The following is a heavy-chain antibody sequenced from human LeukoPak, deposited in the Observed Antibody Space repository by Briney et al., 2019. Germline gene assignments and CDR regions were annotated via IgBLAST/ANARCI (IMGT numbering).Heavy chain of an antibody. CDR1: GYTFTNYG. Sequence: GASVQVSCKASGYTFTNYGITWVRQDPGQGLEWMGWISAYNGHTNYGQNLQGRVTMTIDTSTSTAYMEVRSLRSDDTAVYYCARDLGYHQFDPWGQGTLVTVSS. V-gene: IGHV1-18*01. CDR3: ARDLGYHQFDP. D-gene: IGHD2-2*01. CDR2: ISAYNGHT. J-gene: IGHJ5*02.